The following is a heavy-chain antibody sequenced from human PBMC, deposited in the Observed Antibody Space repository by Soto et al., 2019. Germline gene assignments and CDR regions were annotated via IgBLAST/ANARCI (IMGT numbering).Heavy chain of an antibody. J-gene: IGHJ5*02. Sequence: SETLSLTCAVYGGSFSGYYWSWIRQPPGKGLEWIGEINHSGSTNYNPSLKSRVTISVDTSKNQFSLKLSSVTAADTAVYYCARGLTSYNWFDPWGQGTLVTVSS. V-gene: IGHV4-34*01. CDR3: ARGLTSYNWFDP. D-gene: IGHD2-15*01. CDR1: GGSFSGYY. CDR2: INHSGST.